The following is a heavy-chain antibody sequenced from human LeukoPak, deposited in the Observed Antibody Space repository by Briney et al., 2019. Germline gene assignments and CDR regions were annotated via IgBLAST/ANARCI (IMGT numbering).Heavy chain of an antibody. D-gene: IGHD1-14*01. J-gene: IGHJ4*02. V-gene: IGHV1-8*01. CDR1: GYTFNSHD. CDR3: ARGSSKRGTKGTSYYFDY. CDR2: MNPYSGNT. Sequence: GASVKVSCKASGYTFNSHDINWVRQATGQGLEWMGWMNPYSGNTGYAQKFQGRVTMTRNTSISTAYMELSSLRSEDTAVYYCARGSSKRGTKGTSYYFDYWGQGTLVTVSS.